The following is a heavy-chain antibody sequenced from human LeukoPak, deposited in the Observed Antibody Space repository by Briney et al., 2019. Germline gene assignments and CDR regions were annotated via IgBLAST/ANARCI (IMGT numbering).Heavy chain of an antibody. V-gene: IGHV3-23*01. D-gene: IGHD5-24*01. CDR2: ISSSGNDA. CDR1: GFTFSSYW. Sequence: PGGSLRLSCAASGFTFSSYWMHWVRQAPGKGLEWVSLISSSGNDAYYADSVKGRFTISRDNSKNTLSLQMNSLRVEDTAIYYCAKDIQLSTWGLGTMVTVSS. J-gene: IGHJ3*01. CDR3: AKDIQLST.